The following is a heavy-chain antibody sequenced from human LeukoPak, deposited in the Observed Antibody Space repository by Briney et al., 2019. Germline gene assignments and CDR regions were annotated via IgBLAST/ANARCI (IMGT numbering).Heavy chain of an antibody. CDR3: ARGEGELVDY. J-gene: IGHJ4*02. V-gene: IGHV4-59*08. CDR2: VYYSGTT. Sequence: SETLSLTCTVSGGSISTYYWTWIRQPPGKGLEWIGNVYYSGTTYYNPSLKCRVTISVDTSKNQFSLKLSSVTAADTAVYYCARGEGELVDYWGQGTLVTVSS. CDR1: GGSISTYY. D-gene: IGHD3-16*01.